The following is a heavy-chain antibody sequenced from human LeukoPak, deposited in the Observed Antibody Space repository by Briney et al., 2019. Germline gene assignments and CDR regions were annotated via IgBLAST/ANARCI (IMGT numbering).Heavy chain of an antibody. CDR2: FHNSRTT. J-gene: IGHJ5*02. CDR1: AGSISSSS. Sequence: TSQTLSLTCTLSAGSISSSSCTSIRHPPRHGLEWIGYFHNSRTTSYNPSLTGRVTISVDTAMDQISLKLNSVTAADTAVYYCARGHLGLSPWGQGTLVTVSS. CDR3: ARGHLGLSP. V-gene: IGHV4-59*01. D-gene: IGHD3-10*01.